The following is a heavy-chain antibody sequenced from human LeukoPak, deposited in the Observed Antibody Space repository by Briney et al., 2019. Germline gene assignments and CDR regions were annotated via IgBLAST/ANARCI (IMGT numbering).Heavy chain of an antibody. V-gene: IGHV1-2*06. Sequence: GASVKVSCKASGYTFTGYYMHWVRQAPGQGLEWMGRINPNSGGTNYAQKFRGRVTMTRDTSISTAYMELSRLRSDDTAVYYCAREQIVGATVYYWGQGTLVTVSS. CDR1: GYTFTGYY. J-gene: IGHJ4*02. CDR2: INPNSGGT. CDR3: AREQIVGATVYY. D-gene: IGHD1-26*01.